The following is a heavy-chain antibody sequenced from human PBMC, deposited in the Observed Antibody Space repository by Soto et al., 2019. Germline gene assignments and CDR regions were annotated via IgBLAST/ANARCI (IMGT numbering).Heavy chain of an antibody. D-gene: IGHD6-13*01. V-gene: IGHV4-59*01. Sequence: SETLSLTCTVSGGSISSYYWTWIRQPPGKGLEWIGYIYYSGSTNYHPXXXXXXXXXXXTSXNQFSLKLSSVTAADTAVYHCAXRGDFGYSSSWSFDYWGQGTLVTVSS. CDR3: AXRGDFGYSSSWSFDY. J-gene: IGHJ4*02. CDR2: IYYSGST. CDR1: GGSISSYY.